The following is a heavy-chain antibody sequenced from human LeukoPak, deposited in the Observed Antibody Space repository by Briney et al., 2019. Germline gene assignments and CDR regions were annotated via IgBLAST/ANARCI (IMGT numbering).Heavy chain of an antibody. V-gene: IGHV4-59*01. CDR1: GGSISSYY. Sequence: SETLSLTCTVSGGSISSYYWSWIRQPPGKGLEWIGYIYYSGSTNYNPSLKSRVTISVDTSKNQFSLKLSSVTAADTAVYYCARDTATVVMDVWGQGTTATVSS. D-gene: IGHD5-18*01. J-gene: IGHJ6*02. CDR2: IYYSGST. CDR3: ARDTATVVMDV.